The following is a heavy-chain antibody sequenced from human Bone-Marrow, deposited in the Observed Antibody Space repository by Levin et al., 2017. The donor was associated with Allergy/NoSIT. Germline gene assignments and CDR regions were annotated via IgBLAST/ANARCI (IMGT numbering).Heavy chain of an antibody. J-gene: IGHJ4*02. V-gene: IGHV3-53*01. D-gene: IGHD3-22*01. CDR3: ARGSDSSGAHTYFFDY. Sequence: PGGSLRLSCAASGFVVSDNYMTWFRQVPGKGLDWVSSIISAGETYYAESVRGRLTISRDISKNTLYLQMNDLRAEDTAVYYCARGSDSSGAHTYFFDYWGQGTLVTVSS. CDR2: IISAGET. CDR1: GFVVSDNY.